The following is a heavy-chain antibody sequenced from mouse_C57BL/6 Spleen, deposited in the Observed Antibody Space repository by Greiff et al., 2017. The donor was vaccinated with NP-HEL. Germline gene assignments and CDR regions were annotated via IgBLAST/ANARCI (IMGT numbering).Heavy chain of an antibody. Sequence: VQLQQSGPELVKPGASVKISCKASGYTFTDYYMNWVKQSHGKSLEWIGDINPNNGGTSYNQKFKGKATLTVDKSSSTAYMELRSLTSEDSAVYYCARGGLRRDGAWFAYWGQGTLVTVSA. CDR3: ARGGLRRDGAWFAY. J-gene: IGHJ3*01. D-gene: IGHD2-4*01. CDR1: GYTFTDYY. CDR2: INPNNGGT. V-gene: IGHV1-26*01.